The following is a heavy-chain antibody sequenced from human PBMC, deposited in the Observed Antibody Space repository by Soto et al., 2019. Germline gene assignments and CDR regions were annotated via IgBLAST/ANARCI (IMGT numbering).Heavy chain of an antibody. CDR2: ISSSSSYI. D-gene: IGHD2-15*01. CDR1: GFTFSSYS. Sequence: EVQLVESGGGLVKPGGSLRLSCAASGFTFSSYSMNWVRQAPGKGLEWVSSISSSSSYIYYADSVKGRFTISRDNAKKSLYLQMNSLRAEDTAVYYCARTPDCSGGSCYLARYYYGMDVWGQGTTVTVSS. J-gene: IGHJ6*02. V-gene: IGHV3-21*01. CDR3: ARTPDCSGGSCYLARYYYGMDV.